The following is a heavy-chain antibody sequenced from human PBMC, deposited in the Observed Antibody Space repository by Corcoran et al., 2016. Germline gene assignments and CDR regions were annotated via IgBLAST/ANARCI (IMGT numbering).Heavy chain of an antibody. CDR2: IDWDDDK. J-gene: IGHJ6*02. Sequence: QVTLKESGPALVKPTQTLTLTCTFSGFTLSTSGMRVSWIRQPPGKALEWLARIDWDDDKFYSTSLKTMLTISKDTSKNQVVLTMTNMDPVDTATYYCARTHRGYSYGAGVIDVWGQGTTVTVSS. V-gene: IGHV2-70*04. CDR3: ARTHRGYSYGAGVIDV. CDR1: GFTLSTSGMR. D-gene: IGHD5-18*01.